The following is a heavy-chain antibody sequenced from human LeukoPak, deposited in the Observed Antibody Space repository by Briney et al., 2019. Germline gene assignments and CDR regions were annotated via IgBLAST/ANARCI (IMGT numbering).Heavy chain of an antibody. J-gene: IGHJ4*02. D-gene: IGHD3-10*01. Sequence: GGSLRLSCVASGFTFRSYAMSWVRQAPGKGLEWVSDVSGGGGSTYYADSVKGRFTISRDNSKNTLYLQMNSLRAEDTAVYYCAKEAYGSGSSFDYWGQGTLVTVSS. CDR3: AKEAYGSGSSFDY. CDR1: GFTFRSYA. CDR2: VSGGGGST. V-gene: IGHV3-23*01.